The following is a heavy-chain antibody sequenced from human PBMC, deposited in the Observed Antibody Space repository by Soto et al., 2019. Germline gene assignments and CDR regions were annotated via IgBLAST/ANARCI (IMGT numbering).Heavy chain of an antibody. Sequence: PGESLKISCKGSGYSFAGYWITWVRQKPGKGLEWMGRIDPSDSQTYYSPSFRGHVTISVTKSITTVFLQWSSLRASDTAMYYCARQISDSDNGPTFQYYFDSWGQGTPVTVSS. CDR2: IDPSDSQT. CDR3: ARQISDSDNGPTFQYYFDS. J-gene: IGHJ4*02. V-gene: IGHV5-10-1*01. D-gene: IGHD3-22*01. CDR1: GYSFAGYW.